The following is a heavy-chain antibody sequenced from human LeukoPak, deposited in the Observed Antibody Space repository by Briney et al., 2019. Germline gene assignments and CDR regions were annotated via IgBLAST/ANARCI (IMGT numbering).Heavy chain of an antibody. CDR3: ASPWSSGGFDY. V-gene: IGHV4-38-2*01. CDR2: IYHSGST. Sequence: PSETLSLTCAVSGYSISSGYYWGWIRQPPGKGLEWIGIIYHSGSTYHNPSLKSRVTISVDTSKNQFSLRVTSVTAADTAVYYCASPWSSGGFDYWGQGTLVTVSS. D-gene: IGHD6-19*01. J-gene: IGHJ4*02. CDR1: GYSISSGYY.